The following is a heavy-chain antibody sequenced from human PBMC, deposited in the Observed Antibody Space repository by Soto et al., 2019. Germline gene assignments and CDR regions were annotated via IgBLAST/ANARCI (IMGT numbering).Heavy chain of an antibody. J-gene: IGHJ4*02. CDR2: ISGSDGST. Sequence: PGGSLRLSCAASGFTFTNYGMQWVRQAPGKGLEWVSVISGSDGSTYYADSVKGRFTISRDNSKNTLYLQMNSLRAEDTAVYYCAKDQGSTLYYFDYWGQGTLVTVSS. CDR1: GFTFTNYG. CDR3: AKDQGSTLYYFDY. V-gene: IGHV3-23*01. D-gene: IGHD2-2*01.